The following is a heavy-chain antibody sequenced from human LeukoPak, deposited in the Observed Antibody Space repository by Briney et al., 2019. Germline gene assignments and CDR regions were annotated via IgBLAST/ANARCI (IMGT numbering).Heavy chain of an antibody. CDR1: GFTFSSYS. CDR3: ARDLTDPPYYYYYIDV. Sequence: GGSLRLSCAASGFTFSSYSMNWVRQAPGEGLAWVSSISGSSTDIYYADSVKGRFTISRDNAKNSLYLQMNSLRAEDTAVYYCARDLTDPPYYYYYIDVWGKGTTVTISS. V-gene: IGHV3-21*01. CDR2: ISGSSTDI. J-gene: IGHJ6*03.